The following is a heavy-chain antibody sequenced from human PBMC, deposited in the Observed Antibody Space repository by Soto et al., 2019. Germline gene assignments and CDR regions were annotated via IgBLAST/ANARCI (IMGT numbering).Heavy chain of an antibody. Sequence: GGSLRLSCAASGFTFTSYVMSWVRQAPGKGLEWVSGISGSGGSTYYADSVKGRFTISRDNSKNTLYVQMNSLRAEDTAVYYCAKDFRYSSGRGWFDPWGQGTLVTVSS. D-gene: IGHD6-19*01. CDR2: ISGSGGST. CDR1: GFTFTSYV. CDR3: AKDFRYSSGRGWFDP. V-gene: IGHV3-23*01. J-gene: IGHJ5*02.